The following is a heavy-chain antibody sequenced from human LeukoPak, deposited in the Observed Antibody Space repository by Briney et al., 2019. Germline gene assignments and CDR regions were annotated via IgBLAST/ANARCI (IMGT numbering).Heavy chain of an antibody. Sequence: SETLSLTCTVSGGSISSYYWSWIRQPPGKGLEWIGYIYYSGSTNYNPSLKSRVTISVDTSKNQFSLKLTSVTAADTAVYYCARGPVGGTTYNDGDAFDIWGQGTMVTVSS. CDR3: ARGPVGGTTYNDGDAFDI. CDR2: IYYSGST. V-gene: IGHV4-59*01. CDR1: GGSISSYY. D-gene: IGHD1-7*01. J-gene: IGHJ3*02.